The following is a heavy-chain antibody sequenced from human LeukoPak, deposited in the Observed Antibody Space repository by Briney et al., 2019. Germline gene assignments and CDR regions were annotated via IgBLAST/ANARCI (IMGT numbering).Heavy chain of an antibody. J-gene: IGHJ2*01. V-gene: IGHV4-59*01. CDR2: IYSSGST. D-gene: IGHD3-22*01. CDR3: ARARVRSYSYDSSGFYTSDWHFDL. CDR1: VDSISSYY. Sequence: SETLSLTCTVSVDSISSYYWCGIRQPPGKGLEWIGYIYSSGSTKYNPSLKSRVTISVDTSKNQFSLKLSSVTAADTAVYYCARARVRSYSYDSSGFYTSDWHFDLWGRGTLVTVSS.